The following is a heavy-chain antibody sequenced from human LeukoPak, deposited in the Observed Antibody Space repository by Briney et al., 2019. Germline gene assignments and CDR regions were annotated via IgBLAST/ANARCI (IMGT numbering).Heavy chain of an antibody. CDR2: ISGSGGTT. Sequence: GGSLRLSCAASGFTFSSSAMSWARQAPGKGLEWVSAISGSGGTTYYADSVKGRFTISRDNSKSTLYLQLNSLRAEDTALYYCAKSPIAAAGTRYFQHWGQGTLVTVSS. J-gene: IGHJ1*01. CDR3: AKSPIAAAGTRYFQH. V-gene: IGHV3-23*01. D-gene: IGHD6-13*01. CDR1: GFTFSSSA.